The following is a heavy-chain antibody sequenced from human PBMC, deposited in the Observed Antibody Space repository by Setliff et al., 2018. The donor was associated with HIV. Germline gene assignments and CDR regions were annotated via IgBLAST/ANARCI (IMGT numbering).Heavy chain of an antibody. Sequence: SETLSLTCAVSGYSISSGYYWGWIRQPPGKGLEWIGSIYHSGSTKHNPSLKSRVTISLDTSKNQFSLKLTSVTAADTAVDYCARYSPRGYTLTGPYWGQGTLVTVSS. J-gene: IGHJ4*02. CDR3: ARYSPRGYTLTGPY. CDR1: GYSISSGYY. CDR2: IYHSGST. V-gene: IGHV4-38-2*01. D-gene: IGHD6-25*01.